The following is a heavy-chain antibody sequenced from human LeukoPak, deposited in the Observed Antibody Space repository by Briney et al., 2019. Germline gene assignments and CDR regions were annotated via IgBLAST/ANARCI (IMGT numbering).Heavy chain of an antibody. V-gene: IGHV3-53*01. CDR2: FFSSGYT. J-gene: IGHJ6*03. CDR1: GFSVSVNY. Sequence: PGGSLRLSCAASGFSVSVNYMSWVRQAPGKGLEWVSVFFSSGYTKYADSVKGRFTISRDNSKNTLYLQMNSLRAEDTAVYYCAKDSDYYYYMDVWGTGTTVTVSS. CDR3: AKDSDYYYYMDV.